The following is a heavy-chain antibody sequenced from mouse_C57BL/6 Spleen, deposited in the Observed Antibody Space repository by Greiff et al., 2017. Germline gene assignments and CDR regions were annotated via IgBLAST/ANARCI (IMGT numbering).Heavy chain of an antibody. V-gene: IGHV1-82*01. J-gene: IGHJ3*01. D-gene: IGHD3-2*02. CDR1: GYAFSSSW. CDR3: ERDPDSSGSVAY. Sequence: QVQLQQSGPELVKPGASVKISCKASGYAFSSSWMHWVKQRPGKGLEWIGRIYPGDGDTNYNGKFKGKATLTADKSSSTAYMQLSSLTSEDSAVYVCERDPDSSGSVAYWGQGTLVTVSA. CDR2: IYPGDGDT.